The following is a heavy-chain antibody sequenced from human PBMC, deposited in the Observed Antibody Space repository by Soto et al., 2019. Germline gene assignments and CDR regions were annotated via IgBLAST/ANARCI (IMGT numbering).Heavy chain of an antibody. CDR3: ANSLRWWAYWGADCRGALDI. J-gene: IGHJ3*02. V-gene: IGHV3-30*18. CDR2: ISYDGSNK. Sequence: GGSLRLSCAASGFTFSSYGMHWVRQAPGKGLEWVAVISYDGSNKYYADSVKGRFTISRDNSKNKLYLQMNFLRAAVTAVYYCANSLRWWAYWGADCRGALDIWGQGTMVAVSS. D-gene: IGHD2-21*02. CDR1: GFTFSSYG.